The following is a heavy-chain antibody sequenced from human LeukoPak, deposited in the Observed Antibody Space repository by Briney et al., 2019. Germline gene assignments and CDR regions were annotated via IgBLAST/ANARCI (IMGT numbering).Heavy chain of an antibody. CDR3: ARAHTVTLGYFDL. J-gene: IGHJ2*01. Sequence: SETLSLTCTVSGGSISSGSYYWSWVRQPAGKGLEWIGRIYTSGRTNYNPSLKSRVTISVDTSKNQFSLKLSSVTAADTAVYYCARAHTVTLGYFDLWGRGTLVTVSS. V-gene: IGHV4-61*02. CDR1: GGSISSGSYY. D-gene: IGHD4-17*01. CDR2: IYTSGRT.